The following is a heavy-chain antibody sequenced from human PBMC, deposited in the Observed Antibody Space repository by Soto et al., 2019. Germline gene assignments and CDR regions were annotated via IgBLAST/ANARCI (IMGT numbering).Heavy chain of an antibody. CDR2: IIWDGGST. D-gene: IGHD6-13*01. V-gene: IGHV3-43D*04. J-gene: IGHJ6*02. CDR3: AKAMSSFVGSRYYGMDV. CDR1: GVTLDDYA. Sequence: PXGSLRLSCAAAGVTLDDYAMHWVRQVPGKGLEWVSLIIWDGGSTYYADSVKGRFTISRDNSKNSLYLQMNSLRAEDTALYYCAKAMSSFVGSRYYGMDVWGQGTTVTVSS.